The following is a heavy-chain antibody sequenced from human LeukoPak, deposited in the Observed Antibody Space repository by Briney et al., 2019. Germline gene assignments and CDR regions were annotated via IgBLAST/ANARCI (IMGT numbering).Heavy chain of an antibody. J-gene: IGHJ4*02. CDR1: GYTFIEYG. V-gene: IGHV1-2*02. CDR2: ISPNSGDT. CDR3: ARNFGSGWYIDY. Sequence: ASVKVSCKASGYTFIEYGISWVRQAPGQRLEWMGWISPNSGDTNYAQKFQGRVTMTGDTSISTAYMELSRLRSDDTAVYYCARNFGSGWYIDYWGPGTLVTVSS. D-gene: IGHD6-19*01.